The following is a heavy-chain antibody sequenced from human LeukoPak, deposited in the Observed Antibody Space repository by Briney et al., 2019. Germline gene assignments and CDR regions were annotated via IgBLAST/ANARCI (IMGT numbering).Heavy chain of an antibody. CDR1: GFTFSSYS. V-gene: IGHV3-21*01. J-gene: IGHJ3*02. Sequence: PGGSLRLSCAASGFTFSSYSMNWVRQAPGKGLEWVSRISGGSDYMYYADSVKGRFTISRDNARNSLYLQMHSLRAEDTAVYYCASLKWGGAFDIWGQGTMVTVSS. CDR2: ISGGSDYM. D-gene: IGHD3-16*01. CDR3: ASLKWGGAFDI.